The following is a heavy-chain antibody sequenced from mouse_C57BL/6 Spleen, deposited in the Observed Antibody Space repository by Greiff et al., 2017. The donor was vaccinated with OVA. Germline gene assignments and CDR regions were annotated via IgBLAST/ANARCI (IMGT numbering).Heavy chain of an antibody. V-gene: IGHV3-6*01. D-gene: IGHD1-1*01. CDR2: ISYDGSN. CDR1: GYSITSGYY. J-gene: IGHJ2*01. CDR3: ANYYGSSYAFFFDY. Sequence: DVKLLESGPGLVKPSQSLSLTCSVTGYSITSGYYWNWIRQFPGNKLEWMGYISYDGSNNYNPSLKNRISITRDTSKNQFFLKLNSVTTEDTATYYCANYYGSSYAFFFDYWGQGTTLTVSS.